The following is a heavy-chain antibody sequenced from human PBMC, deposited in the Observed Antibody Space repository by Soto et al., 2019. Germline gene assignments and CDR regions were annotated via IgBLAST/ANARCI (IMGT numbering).Heavy chain of an antibody. CDR2: IYYSGST. V-gene: IGHV4-59*08. J-gene: IGHJ4*02. CDR1: GGSISSYY. CDR3: ARADYGDYVSLYYFDY. D-gene: IGHD4-17*01. Sequence: SETLSLTCTVSGGSISSYYWTWIRQPPGKGLEWIGYIYYSGSTNYNHSLKSRVTISVDTSKNQFSLKLSSVTAADTAVYYCARADYGDYVSLYYFDYWGQGTLVTVS.